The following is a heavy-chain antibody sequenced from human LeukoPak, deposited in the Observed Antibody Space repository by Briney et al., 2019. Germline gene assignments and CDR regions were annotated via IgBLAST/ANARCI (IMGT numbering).Heavy chain of an antibody. D-gene: IGHD3-10*02. CDR3: AELGITMIGGV. V-gene: IGHV3-48*04. J-gene: IGHJ6*04. CDR2: ISSSGSTV. Sequence: GGSLRLSCAASGSTFSSYSMNWVRQAPGKGLEWVSYISSSGSTVYYADSVKGRFTISRDNAKNSLYLQMNSLRAEDTAVYYCAELGITMIGGVWGKGTTVTISS. CDR1: GSTFSSYS.